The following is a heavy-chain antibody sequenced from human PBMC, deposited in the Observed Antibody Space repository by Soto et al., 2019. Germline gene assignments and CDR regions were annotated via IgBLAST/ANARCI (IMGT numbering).Heavy chain of an antibody. CDR2: IYWDDDK. CDR1: GFSLSSTRMA. V-gene: IGHV2-5*02. J-gene: IGHJ4*02. D-gene: IGHD6-19*01. Sequence: QITLKESGPTLVKPTQTLTLTCTFSGFSLSSTRMAVGWIRQPPGQALEWLALIYWDDDKRYTPFLKSRLTIAKDTYKHQVVLTLANMDPVDTARYYCAHIVVAGLGYYFYYWGQGTLVTVSS. CDR3: AHIVVAGLGYYFYY.